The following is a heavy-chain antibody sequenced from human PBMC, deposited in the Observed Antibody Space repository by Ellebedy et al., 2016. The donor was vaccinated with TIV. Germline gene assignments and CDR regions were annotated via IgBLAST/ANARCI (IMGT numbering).Heavy chain of an antibody. V-gene: IGHV3-7*01. CDR3: ARRGSYGDYAVQVNSWFDT. J-gene: IGHJ5*02. CDR1: GFSFRSYW. Sequence: PGGSLRLSCIASGFSFRSYWMSWVRQAPGKGLEWVANIYQDGSDQYYADSVKGRFTISRDNANKSLFLQMNSLRVDDTAVYYCARRGSYGDYAVQVNSWFDTWGQGTLVSASS. CDR2: IYQDGSDQ. D-gene: IGHD4-17*01.